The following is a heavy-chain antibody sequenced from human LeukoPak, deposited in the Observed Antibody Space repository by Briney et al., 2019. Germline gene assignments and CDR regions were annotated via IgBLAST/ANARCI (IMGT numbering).Heavy chain of an antibody. V-gene: IGHV1-18*01. D-gene: IGHD3-22*01. Sequence: ASVKVSCKASGYNFAIRGISWVRQAPGQGLEWMGWISGYNGNTYYAQNLQGRVTMTTDTSTSTAYMELRSLRSDDTAVYYCASTRYDSSGYYSFDYWGQGTLVTVSS. CDR1: GYNFAIRG. CDR3: ASTRYDSSGYYSFDY. J-gene: IGHJ4*02. CDR2: ISGYNGNT.